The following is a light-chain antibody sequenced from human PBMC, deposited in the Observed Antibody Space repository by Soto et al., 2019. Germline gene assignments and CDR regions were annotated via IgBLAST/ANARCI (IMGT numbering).Light chain of an antibody. CDR2: DAS. V-gene: IGKV3-11*01. Sequence: EIVLTQSPATLSLSPGERGTLSCRASQHISSYLAWYQQKPGQPPRLLIYDASTRATGIPARFSGSGYGTDFTLTISSLEPEDFAVYYCQQRNNWPRFTFGPGKKVDIK. CDR1: QHISSY. CDR3: QQRNNWPRFT. J-gene: IGKJ3*01.